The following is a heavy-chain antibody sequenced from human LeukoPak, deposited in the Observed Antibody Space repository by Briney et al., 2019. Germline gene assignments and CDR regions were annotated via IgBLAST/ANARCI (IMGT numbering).Heavy chain of an antibody. CDR1: GGSISSYY. CDR3: ARHYYDSGAYINAFDI. J-gene: IGHJ3*02. V-gene: IGHV4-59*08. CDR2: IYYSGST. Sequence: PSETLSLTCTVSGGSISSYYRSWIRQPPGKGLEWIGYIYYSGSTSYNPSLKSRVTISVDTSKNQFSLKLSSVTAADTAVYYCARHYYDSGAYINAFDIWGQGTMVTVSS. D-gene: IGHD3-22*01.